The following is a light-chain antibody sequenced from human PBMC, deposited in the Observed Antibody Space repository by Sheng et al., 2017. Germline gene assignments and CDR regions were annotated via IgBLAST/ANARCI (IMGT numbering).Light chain of an antibody. Sequence: NFMLTQPHSVSESPGKTVTISCTRSSGSIASYYVQWYQQRPGSSPTTVIYEDNQRPSGVPDRFSGSIDSSSNSASLTISGLKTEDEADYYCQSYDSNNQGVFGGGTKLTVL. J-gene: IGLJ3*02. V-gene: IGLV6-57*01. CDR2: EDN. CDR1: SGSIASYY. CDR3: QSYDSNNQGV.